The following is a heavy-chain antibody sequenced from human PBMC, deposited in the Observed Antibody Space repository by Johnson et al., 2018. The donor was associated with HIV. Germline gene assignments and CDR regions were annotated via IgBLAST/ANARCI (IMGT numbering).Heavy chain of an antibody. CDR1: GFTFSNAW. J-gene: IGHJ3*02. CDR3: AGDSRGGGPPQVDAFDS. CDR2: IKRKTDGGTT. Sequence: EVQLVESGGGLVKPGGSLRLSCAASGFTFSNAWMSWVRQAPGRGLEWVGHIKRKTDGGTTDFAAPVQGRFTISRDDSKNTLYLQMNSLRAEDTAVYYCAGDSRGGGPPQVDAFDSWGQGTMVTVSS. V-gene: IGHV3-15*01. D-gene: IGHD1-26*01.